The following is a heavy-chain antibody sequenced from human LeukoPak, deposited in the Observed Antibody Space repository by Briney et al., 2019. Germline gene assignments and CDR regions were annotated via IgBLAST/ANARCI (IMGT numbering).Heavy chain of an antibody. D-gene: IGHD1-26*01. Sequence: GGSLRLSCEASGVTFNSYVMSWVRQAPGKGPEWVSGISGSGSGTYYADSVKGRFAISRDNSKNTLYLQMNSLRAEDTAVYYCARDLDGGSGSYFRTYYYYGMDVWGQGTTVTVSS. CDR2: ISGSGSGT. CDR3: ARDLDGGSGSYFRTYYYYGMDV. V-gene: IGHV3-23*01. CDR1: GVTFNSYV. J-gene: IGHJ6*02.